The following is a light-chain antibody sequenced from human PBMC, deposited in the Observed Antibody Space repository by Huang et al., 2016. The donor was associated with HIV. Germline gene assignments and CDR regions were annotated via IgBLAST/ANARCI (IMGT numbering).Light chain of an antibody. CDR3: QQSYSNTFT. J-gene: IGKJ3*01. CDR1: QSISIY. CDR2: AAS. Sequence: DIQMTQSPSSRSASVGDRVIITCRASQSISIYLNWYQQQPGKAPNLLIYAASSFQSGVPSRFSGSGSGTDFTLTIRSLQPEDFATYYCQQSYSNTFTFGAGTKVDVK. V-gene: IGKV1-39*01.